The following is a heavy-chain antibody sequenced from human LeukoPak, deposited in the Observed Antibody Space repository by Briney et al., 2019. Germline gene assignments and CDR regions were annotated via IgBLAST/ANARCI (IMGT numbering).Heavy chain of an antibody. V-gene: IGHV4-38-2*02. CDR3: ARDESRTSRGFDP. CDR2: IYHSGST. Sequence: SETLSLTCTVSGYSTSSGYYWGWIRQPPGEGLEGFGSIYHSGSTYYNPSLKSRVTISVDTSKNQFSLKLSSVTAADTAVYYCARDESRTSRGFDPWGQGTLVTVSS. J-gene: IGHJ5*02. CDR1: GYSTSSGYY.